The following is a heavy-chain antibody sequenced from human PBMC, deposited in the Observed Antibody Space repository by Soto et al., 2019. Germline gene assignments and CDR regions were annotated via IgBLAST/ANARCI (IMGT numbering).Heavy chain of an antibody. CDR3: ARDLRGYSGYDKYYYYYGMDV. V-gene: IGHV1-3*01. Sequence: ASVKVSCKASGYTFTSYAMHWVHQAPGQRLEWMGWINAGNGNTKYSRKFQGRVTITRDTSASTAYMELSSLRSEDTAVYYCARDLRGYSGYDKYYYYYGMDVWGQGTTVTVSS. CDR1: GYTFTSYA. CDR2: INAGNGNT. D-gene: IGHD5-12*01. J-gene: IGHJ6*02.